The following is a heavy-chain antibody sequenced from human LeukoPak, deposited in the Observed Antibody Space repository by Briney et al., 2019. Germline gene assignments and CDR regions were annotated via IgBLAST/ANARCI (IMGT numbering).Heavy chain of an antibody. CDR3: AKARLSTGWAYNDY. CDR1: GFIFTNYA. V-gene: IGHV3-23*01. D-gene: IGHD6-19*01. J-gene: IGHJ4*02. Sequence: GGSLRLSCAASGFIFTNYAMSWVRQAPGKGLEWASAIVGSGGATFYADSVKGRFTIPRDNSKNTVFLQMNSLRAEDTAVYYCAKARLSTGWAYNDYWGPGTLITVSS. CDR2: IVGSGGAT.